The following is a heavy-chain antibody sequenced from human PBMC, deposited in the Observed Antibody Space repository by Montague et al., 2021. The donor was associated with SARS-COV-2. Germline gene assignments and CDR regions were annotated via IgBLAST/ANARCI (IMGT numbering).Heavy chain of an antibody. CDR3: ARERYSFSLTRGSTWFDP. V-gene: IGHV4-34*01. J-gene: IGHJ5*02. CDR1: GGSFSGYY. CDR2: INHSGST. Sequence: SETLSLTCAVYGGSFSGYYWSWIRQPPGKGLEWIGEINHSGSTNYNPSLKSRVTISVDTSENQFSLKLSSVTAADTAVYNCARERYSFSLTRGSTWFDPWGQGTLVTVSS. D-gene: IGHD3-9*01.